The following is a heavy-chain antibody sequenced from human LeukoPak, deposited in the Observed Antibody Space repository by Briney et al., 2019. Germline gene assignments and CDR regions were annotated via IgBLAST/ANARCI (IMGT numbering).Heavy chain of an antibody. Sequence: PSETLSLTCAVYGGSFSGYYWSWIRQPPGKGLEWIGEINHSGSTNYNPSLKSRVTISVDTSKNQFSLKLSSVTAADTAVYYCARSPADYEANWFDPWGQGTLVTVSS. V-gene: IGHV4-34*01. CDR1: GGSFSGYY. D-gene: IGHD4-17*01. CDR3: ARSPADYEANWFDP. CDR2: INHSGST. J-gene: IGHJ5*02.